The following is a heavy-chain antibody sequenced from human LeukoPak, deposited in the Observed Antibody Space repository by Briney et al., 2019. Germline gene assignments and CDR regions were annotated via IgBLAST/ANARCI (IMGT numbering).Heavy chain of an antibody. CDR1: GFTLSAYT. J-gene: IGHJ4*02. Sequence: GGSLRLSCIASGFTLSAYTMNWVRQAPGKGLERVSTLTRGGDNDIHYADSVKGRFTISRDNSKNSLYLQMNSLRADDTAVYYCVRDAYGAHFDYWGQGTLVTVSS. V-gene: IGHV3-21*06. CDR3: VRDAYGAHFDY. CDR2: LTRGGDNDI. D-gene: IGHD2-21*01.